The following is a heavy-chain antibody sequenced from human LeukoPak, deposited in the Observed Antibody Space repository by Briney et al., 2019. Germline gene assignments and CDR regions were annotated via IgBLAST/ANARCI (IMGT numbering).Heavy chain of an antibody. J-gene: IGHJ4*02. Sequence: SQTLSLTCTISASSVSSGGYYWSWFRQHPGKGLEWIGYIYYSGSIYYNPSLKSRVTISVDTSKNQFSLNLSSVTAADTAVYYCARAGDSGYHFDYWGQGTLVTLSS. V-gene: IGHV4-31*03. CDR3: ARAGDSGYHFDY. CDR2: IYYSGSI. CDR1: ASSVSSGGYY. D-gene: IGHD5-12*01.